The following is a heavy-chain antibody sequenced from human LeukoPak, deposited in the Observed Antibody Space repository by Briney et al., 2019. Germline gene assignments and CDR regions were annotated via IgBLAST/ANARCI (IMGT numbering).Heavy chain of an antibody. CDR2: TYYRSKWYN. V-gene: IGHV6-1*01. Sequence: SQTLSLTCAISGDSVSSNRAGWNWIRQSPSRGLEWLGRTYYRSKWYNDFAPSVRNRITINPDTSKNQFSLKLSSVTAADTAVYYCARAVGATWYFDYWGQGTLVTVSS. D-gene: IGHD1-26*01. CDR3: ARAVGATWYFDY. CDR1: GDSVSSNRAG. J-gene: IGHJ4*02.